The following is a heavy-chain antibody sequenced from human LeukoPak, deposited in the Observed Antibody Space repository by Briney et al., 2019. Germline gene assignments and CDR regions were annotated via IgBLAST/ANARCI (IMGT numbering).Heavy chain of an antibody. V-gene: IGHV1-2*02. D-gene: IGHD4-23*01. Sequence: GASVKVSCKASGYTFTGYYMHWVRQAPGQGLEWMGWINPNSGGTNYAQKFQGRVTMTRDTSIRTVYMGLSRLRSDDTAVYYCARDPPYGGNSARGSGTARSDAFDIWGQGTMVTVSS. CDR2: INPNSGGT. CDR3: ARDPPYGGNSARGSGTARSDAFDI. CDR1: GYTFTGYY. J-gene: IGHJ3*02.